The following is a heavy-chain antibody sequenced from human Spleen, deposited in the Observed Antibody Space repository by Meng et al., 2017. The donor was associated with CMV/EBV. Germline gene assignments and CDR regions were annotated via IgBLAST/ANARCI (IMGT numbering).Heavy chain of an antibody. J-gene: IGHJ4*02. CDR2: IDHSGST. CDR3: ARVPHSITIFGVVFYYFDY. D-gene: IGHD3-3*01. V-gene: IGHV4-38-2*02. Sequence: SETLSLTCTVSGYSIRSGYYWGWIRQPPGEGLKWIGNIDHSGSTFYNPSLKSRATISLDTSKNQFSLKLSSVTAADTAVYYCARVPHSITIFGVVFYYFDYWGQGTLVTVSS. CDR1: GYSIRSGYY.